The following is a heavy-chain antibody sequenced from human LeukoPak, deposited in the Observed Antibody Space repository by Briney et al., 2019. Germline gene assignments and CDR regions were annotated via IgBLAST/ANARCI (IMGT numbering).Heavy chain of an antibody. CDR1: GFLFSRYW. J-gene: IGHJ6*03. CDR2: IKEDGSEK. CDR3: ARKNYDFWSGYLGYYYYYYMDV. Sequence: GGSLRLSCAASGFLFSRYWMSWVRQAPGKGLEWVANIKEDGSEKYYVESMKGRFTISRDNVKNSLYLQINSLRAEDTAVYYCARKNYDFWSGYLGYYYYYYMDVWGKGTTVTVSS. D-gene: IGHD3-3*01. V-gene: IGHV3-7*01.